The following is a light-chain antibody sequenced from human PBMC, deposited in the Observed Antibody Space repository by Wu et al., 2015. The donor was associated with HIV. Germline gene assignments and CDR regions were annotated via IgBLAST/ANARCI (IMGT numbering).Light chain of an antibody. CDR3: QHYDIEPWT. V-gene: IGKV1-27*01. CDR2: DAS. J-gene: IGKJ1*01. Sequence: DIQMTQSPSSLSASVGDRVTITCRASQDIKHYLAWYQQKPGKVPSLLIYDASSGDTSRFSGSGSGAEFTLTISSLQPGDSATYYCQHYDIEPWTFGQGTKVEI. CDR1: QDIKHY.